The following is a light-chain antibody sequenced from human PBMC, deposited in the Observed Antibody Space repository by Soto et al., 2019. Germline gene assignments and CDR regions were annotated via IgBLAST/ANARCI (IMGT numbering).Light chain of an antibody. CDR2: GAT. J-gene: IGKJ1*01. CDR3: LQDYNYPWT. Sequence: IHMTQSPSSLSASVGDTVTSSYRASQGISNYLAWYQQRPGTAPKVLIVGATTLQSGVASRFSASGSGPDFTLTISSLQPEDFATYYCLQDYNYPWTFGQGTKVDIK. V-gene: IGKV1-6*01. CDR1: QGISNY.